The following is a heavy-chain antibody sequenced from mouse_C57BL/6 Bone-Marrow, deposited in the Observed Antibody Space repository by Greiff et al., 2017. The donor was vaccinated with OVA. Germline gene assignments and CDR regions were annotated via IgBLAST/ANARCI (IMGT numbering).Heavy chain of an antibody. CDR2: IYPGDGDT. J-gene: IGHJ2*01. Sequence: QVQLQQSGAELVKPGASVKISCKASGYAFSSYWMNWVKQRPGKGLEWIGQIYPGDGDTNYNGKFKGKATLTADKSSSTAYMQLSSLTSEDSAVYFCARCYYYGSSYVLDYWGQGTTLTVSS. CDR3: ARCYYYGSSYVLDY. CDR1: GYAFSSYW. D-gene: IGHD1-1*01. V-gene: IGHV1-80*01.